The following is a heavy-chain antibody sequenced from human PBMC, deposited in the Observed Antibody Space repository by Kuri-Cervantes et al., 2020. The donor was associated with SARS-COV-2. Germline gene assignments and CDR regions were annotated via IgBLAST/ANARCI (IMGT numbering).Heavy chain of an antibody. CDR2: SSRNGVIT. Sequence: GGSLRLSCAASGFTFGSYAMYWVRQAPGKGLEWVAGSSRNGVITDYADSVKGRVIISRDNAKNSLYLQMNSLRAEDTAVYYCARDNIVVVPAADKSDFDYWGQGTLVTVSS. J-gene: IGHJ4*02. CDR1: GFTFGSYA. V-gene: IGHV3-23*01. CDR3: ARDNIVVVPAADKSDFDY. D-gene: IGHD2-2*01.